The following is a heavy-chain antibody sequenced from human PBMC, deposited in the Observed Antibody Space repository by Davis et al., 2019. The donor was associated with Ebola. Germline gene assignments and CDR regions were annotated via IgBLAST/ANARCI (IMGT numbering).Heavy chain of an antibody. V-gene: IGHV4-31*11. CDR1: GGSFSGYY. Sequence: SETLSLTCAVSGGSFSGYYWSWIRQHPGKGLEWIGYIYYSGSTYYNPSLKSRLTISVDTSKNQFSLKLSSVTAADTAVYYCARSLRLGELSTRGWFDPWGQGTLVTVSS. CDR3: ARSLRLGELSTRGWFDP. D-gene: IGHD3-16*02. J-gene: IGHJ5*02. CDR2: IYYSGST.